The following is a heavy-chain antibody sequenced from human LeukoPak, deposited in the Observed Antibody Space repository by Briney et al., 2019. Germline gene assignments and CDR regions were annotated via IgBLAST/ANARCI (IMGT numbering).Heavy chain of an antibody. J-gene: IGHJ6*02. V-gene: IGHV3-23*01. Sequence: GGSLRLSCAASGFTFSSYAMSWVRQAPGKGLEWISGISGSGSSTYYADSVKGRFTISRDNAKNTVYLQMNSLRAEDTAVYYCARGNYHAMDVWGQGTTVTVSS. CDR3: ARGNYHAMDV. CDR2: ISGSGSST. CDR1: GFTFSSYA.